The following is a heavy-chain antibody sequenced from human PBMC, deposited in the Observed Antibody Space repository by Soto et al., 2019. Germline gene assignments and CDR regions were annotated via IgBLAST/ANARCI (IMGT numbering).Heavy chain of an antibody. D-gene: IGHD3-3*01. J-gene: IGHJ4*02. V-gene: IGHV1-46*01. CDR1: GYDFTDHY. CDR2: ISPDGGST. Sequence: QVQLVQSGAEVRKPGASVKVSCKASGYDFTDHYIHCVRQAPGQGLEGMGVISPDGGSTRCSQKFQARITLTRDPSTSTVYMELSSLRSEDTAVYFCARAPRGGVIIVITSAQIDYWGQGTLVTVSS. CDR3: ARAPRGGVIIVITSAQIDY.